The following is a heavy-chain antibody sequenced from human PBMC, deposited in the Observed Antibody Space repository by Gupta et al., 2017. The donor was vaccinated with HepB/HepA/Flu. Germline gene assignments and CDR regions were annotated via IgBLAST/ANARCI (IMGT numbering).Heavy chain of an antibody. CDR1: GFTFSDYY. CDR3: VIVAASMAVAWTAS. V-gene: IGHV3-11*01. CDR2: ISSSGDTK. Sequence: QVHLVESGGGLVKPGGSLRLSCAASGFTFSDYYMSWIRQAPGKGLEGISYISSSGDTKDYADPGKSRFTRSRENAKSALYQQMYALREEATSVYYFVIVAASMAVAWTASGGQGTMVTV. D-gene: IGHD6-19*01. J-gene: IGHJ4*02.